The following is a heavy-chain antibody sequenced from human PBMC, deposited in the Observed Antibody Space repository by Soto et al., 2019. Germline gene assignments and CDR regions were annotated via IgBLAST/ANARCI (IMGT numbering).Heavy chain of an antibody. CDR1: GYTFTSYA. J-gene: IGHJ6*02. CDR2: INAGNGNT. V-gene: IGHV1-3*01. D-gene: IGHD2-2*01. Sequence: QVQLVQSGAEVKKPGASVKVSCKASGYTFTSYAMHWVRQAPGQRLEWMGWINAGNGNTKYSQKFQGRVTITRDTSASTAYMELSSLRSEDTAVYYCARVNGGEKPAAMRYYYYYGMDVWSQGTTVTVSS. CDR3: ARVNGGEKPAAMRYYYYYGMDV.